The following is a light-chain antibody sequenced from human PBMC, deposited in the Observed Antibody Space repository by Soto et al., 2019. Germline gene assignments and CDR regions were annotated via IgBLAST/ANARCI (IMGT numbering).Light chain of an antibody. J-gene: IGKJ1*01. Sequence: DVVLTQSPLSLPVTLGQPASISCTSSQSLVSSDGNTYLHWFQQRPGHSPRHLIYKISNRDSGVPDRFRGSGSGTDFTLEISRVEAEDVGLYYCMQGTHWPMTFGQGTKVEIK. CDR1: QSLVSSDGNTY. CDR2: KIS. V-gene: IGKV2-30*01. CDR3: MQGTHWPMT.